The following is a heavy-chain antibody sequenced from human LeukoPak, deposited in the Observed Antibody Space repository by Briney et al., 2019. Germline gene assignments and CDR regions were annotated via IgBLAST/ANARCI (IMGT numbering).Heavy chain of an antibody. CDR1: GGSISSYY. V-gene: IGHV4-4*07. CDR3: ARVAAGAGYCTSTSCYYFDY. D-gene: IGHD2-2*01. CDR2: IYTSGST. Sequence: SETLSLTCTVSGGSISSYYWSWIRQPAGKGLERIGRIYTSGSTNYNPSLKSRVTMSVDTSKNQFSLKLSSVTAADTAVYYCARVAAGAGYCTSTSCYYFDYWGQGTLVTVSS. J-gene: IGHJ4*02.